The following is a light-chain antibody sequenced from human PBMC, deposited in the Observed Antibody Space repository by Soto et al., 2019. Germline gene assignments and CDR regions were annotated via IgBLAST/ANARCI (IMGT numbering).Light chain of an antibody. CDR2: GAS. J-gene: IGKJ5*01. V-gene: IGKV3D-20*01. CDR1: QTVNSIY. CDR3: QQYGSSPLT. Sequence: EIVLTQSPATLSLSPGERGTLSCGASQTVNSIYLAWYQQKVGQAPRLLIYGASSRATGIPDRFSGSGSGTDFTLTISGLEPEDFAVYYCQQYGSSPLTFGQGTRLEIK.